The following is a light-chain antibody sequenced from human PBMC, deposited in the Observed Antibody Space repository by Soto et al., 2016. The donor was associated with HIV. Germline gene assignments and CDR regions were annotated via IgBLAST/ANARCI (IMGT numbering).Light chain of an antibody. J-gene: IGKJ2*01. Sequence: DVQMTQSPSSLSASVGDRVTITCRASQGIANSLAWYHQKPGKAPKLLLYAASTLETGVPSRFSGSGSGALYTLTISSLQPEDFATFYCQQYYSTPRTFGQGTKLEIK. CDR3: QQYYSTPRT. CDR2: AAS. V-gene: IGKV1-NL1*01. CDR1: QGIANS.